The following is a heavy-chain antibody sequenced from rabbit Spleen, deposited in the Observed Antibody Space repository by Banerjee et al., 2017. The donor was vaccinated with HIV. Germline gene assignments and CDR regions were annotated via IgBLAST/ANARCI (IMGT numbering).Heavy chain of an antibody. J-gene: IGHJ4*01. CDR1: GFSFSSSDY. CDR3: ARSTSAAYDL. Sequence: QSLEESGGDLVKPGASLTLTCTAFGFSFSSSDYMCWVRQAPGKGLEWISCIAGSSSDFTYFATWAKGRFTISTASATTVTLQMTSLTAADTATYFCARSTSAAYDLWGPGTLVTVS. CDR2: IAGSSSDFT. D-gene: IGHD6-1*01. V-gene: IGHV1S40*01.